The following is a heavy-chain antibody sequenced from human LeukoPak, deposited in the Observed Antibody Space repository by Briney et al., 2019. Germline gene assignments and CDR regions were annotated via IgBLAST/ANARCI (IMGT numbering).Heavy chain of an antibody. D-gene: IGHD3-10*01. CDR3: ARDREFRFEETDY. CDR1: GYTFTGYY. J-gene: IGHJ4*02. CDR2: INPNSGGT. V-gene: IGHV1-2*02. Sequence: GASVKVSCKASGYTFTGYYMHWVRQAPGQGLEWMGWINPNSGGTNYAQKFQGRVTMTRDTSISTAYMELSRLRSDDTAVYYCARDREFRFEETDYWGQGTLVTVSS.